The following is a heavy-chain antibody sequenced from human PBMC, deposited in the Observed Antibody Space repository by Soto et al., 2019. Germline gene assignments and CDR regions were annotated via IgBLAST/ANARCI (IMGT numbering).Heavy chain of an antibody. J-gene: IGHJ6*03. Sequence: QPPRKVLEWIGYIYYSGSTNYNPSLKSRVTISVATSKTQFSLKLSSVTAADSVVYYCARLDGYYHYIDVWGKGTTV. CDR3: ARLDGYYHYIDV. V-gene: IGHV4-59*08. D-gene: IGHD6-13*01. CDR2: IYYSGST.